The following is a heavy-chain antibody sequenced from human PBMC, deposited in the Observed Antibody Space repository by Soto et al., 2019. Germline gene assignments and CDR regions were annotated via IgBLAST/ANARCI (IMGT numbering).Heavy chain of an antibody. CDR1: GFTFTNHA. J-gene: IGHJ4*02. Sequence: PLASVKVSCKASGFTFTNHAMQWVRQAPGQRLEWMGWVNAGNGNTKYSEKFQGRVTITRDTSATTAYMELSRLTSEDTAVYYCARGVWTMPRGAYYHDNWGQGTLVTVSS. V-gene: IGHV1-3*01. D-gene: IGHD3-10*01. CDR2: VNAGNGNT. CDR3: ARGVWTMPRGAYYHDN.